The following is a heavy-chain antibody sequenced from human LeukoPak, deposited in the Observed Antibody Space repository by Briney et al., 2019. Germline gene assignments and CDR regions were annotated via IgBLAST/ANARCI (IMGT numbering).Heavy chain of an antibody. J-gene: IGHJ6*02. Sequence: SETLSLTCTVSGGSISSYFWSWIRQPPGKGLEWIGYIYYSVGTNYTPSVKSRVTISVDTSKNQFYLKLSSLTAADTAVYYCARGFWSGPSSFYYYFGMDVWGQGTTVTVSS. CDR3: ARGFWSGPSSFYYYFGMDV. D-gene: IGHD3-3*01. CDR2: IYYSVGT. CDR1: GGSISSYF. V-gene: IGHV4-59*01.